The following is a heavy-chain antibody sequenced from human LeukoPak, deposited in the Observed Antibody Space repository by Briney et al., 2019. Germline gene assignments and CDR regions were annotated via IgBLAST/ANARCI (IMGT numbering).Heavy chain of an antibody. CDR1: GFTFSSYW. D-gene: IGHD2-2*02. J-gene: IGHJ4*02. CDR2: IKQDGSEK. CDR3: ARDQLDIVVVPAAIPVGY. Sequence: GGSLRLSCAASGFTFSSYWMSWVRQAPGKGLEWVANIKQDGSEKYYVDSVKGRFTISRDNAKDLLYLQMNSLRVEDTAVYYCARDQLDIVVVPAAIPVGYWGQGTLVTVSS. V-gene: IGHV3-7*01.